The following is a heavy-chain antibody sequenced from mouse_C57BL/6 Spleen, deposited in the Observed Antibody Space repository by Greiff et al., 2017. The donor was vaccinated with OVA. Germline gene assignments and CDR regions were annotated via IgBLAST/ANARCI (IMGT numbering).Heavy chain of an antibody. D-gene: IGHD4-1*01. V-gene: IGHV5-16*01. Sequence: EVQVVESEGGLVQPGSSMKLSCTASGFSFSDYYMAWVRQVPEKGLEWVANINYDGSSTSYLDTLKSRFIISRDNAKNILYLQMSSLKSEDTATYYCARMGANWEDFDYWGQGTTLTVSS. CDR1: GFSFSDYY. CDR2: INYDGSST. J-gene: IGHJ2*01. CDR3: ARMGANWEDFDY.